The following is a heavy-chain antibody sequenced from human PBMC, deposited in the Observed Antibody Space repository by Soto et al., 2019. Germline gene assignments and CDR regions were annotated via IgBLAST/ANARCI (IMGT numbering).Heavy chain of an antibody. CDR3: ARDSGYDILTGYSPGAAFDI. V-gene: IGHV1-69*13. CDR2: IIPIFGTA. Sequence: ASVKVSCKASGGTFSSYAISWVRQAPGQGLEWMGGIIPIFGTANYAQKFQGRVTITADESTSTAYMELSSLRSEDTAVYYCARDSGYDILTGYSPGAAFDIWGQGTMVTVSS. J-gene: IGHJ3*02. D-gene: IGHD3-9*01. CDR1: GGTFSSYA.